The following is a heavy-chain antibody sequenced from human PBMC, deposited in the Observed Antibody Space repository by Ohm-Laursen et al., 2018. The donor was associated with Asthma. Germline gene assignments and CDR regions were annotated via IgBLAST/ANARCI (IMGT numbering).Heavy chain of an antibody. CDR1: GGTFSSYA. CDR2: IIPIFGTA. J-gene: IGHJ4*02. D-gene: IGHD1-14*01. Sequence: SSVKVSCKASGGTFSSYAISWVRQAPGQGLEWMGGIIPIFGTANYAQKFQGRVTITADESTSTAYMELSSLRSEDTAVYYCARWEAVQPDGDGFDYWGQGTLVTVSS. CDR3: ARWEAVQPDGDGFDY. V-gene: IGHV1-69*01.